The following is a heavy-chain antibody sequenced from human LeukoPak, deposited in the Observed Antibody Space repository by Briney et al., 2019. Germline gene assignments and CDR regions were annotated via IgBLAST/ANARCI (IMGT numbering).Heavy chain of an antibody. Sequence: ASVKVSCKVSGYTLTELSMHWVRQAPGKGLEWMGGFDPEDSETIYAQKFQGRVTMTEDTSTDTAYMELSSLRSEDTAVYYCATVSYYGSGTAFDYWGQGTPVTVSS. V-gene: IGHV1-24*01. J-gene: IGHJ4*02. CDR3: ATVSYYGSGTAFDY. CDR2: FDPEDSET. D-gene: IGHD3-10*01. CDR1: GYTLTELS.